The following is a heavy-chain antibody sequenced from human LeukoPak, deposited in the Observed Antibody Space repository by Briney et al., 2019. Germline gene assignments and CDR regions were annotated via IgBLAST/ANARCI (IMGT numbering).Heavy chain of an antibody. CDR2: ISGSGISI. CDR1: GFVFSNHE. D-gene: IGHD4-11*01. CDR3: AKNSNQLYYGMDV. V-gene: IGHV3-48*03. J-gene: IGHJ6*02. Sequence: GGSLRLSCAASGFVFSNHEMTWVRQAPGEGLEWVSDISGSGISIYYADSVKGRFTISRDSAKNSLYLQMNSLRAEDTAVYYCAKNSNQLYYGMDVWGQGTTVTVSS.